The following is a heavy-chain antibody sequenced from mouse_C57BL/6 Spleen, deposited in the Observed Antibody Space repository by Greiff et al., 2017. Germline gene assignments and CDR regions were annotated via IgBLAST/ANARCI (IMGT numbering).Heavy chain of an antibody. D-gene: IGHD2-5*01. CDR3: ASWSGIYSNYVDD. CDR2: IYPSDSET. CDR1: GYTFTSYW. Sequence: QVQLQQPRAELVRPGSSVKLSCKASGYTFTSYWMDWVKQRPGQGLEWIGNIYPSDSETHYNQKFKDQATLTVDKSSSTAYMQLSSLTSEDSAVYYCASWSGIYSNYVDDWGQGTTLTVSS. V-gene: IGHV1-61*01. J-gene: IGHJ2*01.